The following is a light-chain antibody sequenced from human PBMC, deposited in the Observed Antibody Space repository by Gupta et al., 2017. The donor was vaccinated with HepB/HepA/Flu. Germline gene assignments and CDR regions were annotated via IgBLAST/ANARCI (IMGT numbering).Light chain of an antibody. J-gene: IGKJ4*01. CDR2: EAS. CDR1: QNIGTW. Sequence: DILMTQSPSSLSAAVGDRVTITCRASQNIGTWLAWYQQKPGKAPKLLIFEASSSKSGVPSRFSGSGSGTEFTLTIGSLQPDDFATYYCQQYNDYWRLTFGGGTKVDIK. CDR3: QQYNDYWRLT. V-gene: IGKV1-5*03.